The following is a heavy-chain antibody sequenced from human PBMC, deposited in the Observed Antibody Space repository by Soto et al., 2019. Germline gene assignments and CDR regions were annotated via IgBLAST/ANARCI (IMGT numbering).Heavy chain of an antibody. CDR3: ARYNRGYSYGYGMDV. V-gene: IGHV4-31*03. CDR2: IYYSGST. J-gene: IGHJ6*02. CDR1: GGSISSGGYY. D-gene: IGHD5-18*01. Sequence: PSETLSLTCTVSGGSISSGGYYWSWIRQHPGKGLEWIGYIYYSGSTYYNPSLKSRVTISVDTSKNQFSLKLSSVTAADTAVYYCARYNRGYSYGYGMDVWGQGTTVTVSS.